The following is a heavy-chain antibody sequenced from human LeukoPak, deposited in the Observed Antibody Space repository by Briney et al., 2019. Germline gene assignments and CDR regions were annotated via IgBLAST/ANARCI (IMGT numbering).Heavy chain of an antibody. J-gene: IGHJ5*02. D-gene: IGHD1-1*01. V-gene: IGHV1-69*04. Sequence: SVKVSCEASGGTLSNYAINWVRQAPGQGLEWMGRIIPILDTTNYAQKFQGRVTMTRETSTSTVYMELSSLRSEDTAVYYCAILRYNWNNLDPWGQGTLVTVSS. CDR2: IIPILDTT. CDR1: GGTLSNYA. CDR3: AILRYNWNNLDP.